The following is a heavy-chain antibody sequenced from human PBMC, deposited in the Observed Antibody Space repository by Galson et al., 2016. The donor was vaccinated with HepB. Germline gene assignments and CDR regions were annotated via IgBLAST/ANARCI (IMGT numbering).Heavy chain of an antibody. CDR1: GFTFDDYG. CDR3: AKGLGQPFDY. D-gene: IGHD3-16*01. CDR2: ISYDGTNQ. Sequence: SLRLSCAASGFTFDDYGIHWVRQTPGGGLEWLAVISYDGTNQFYADSVEGRFTISGDNSKNTLYLHMDSLRIEDTAIYYCAKGLGQPFDYWGQGTLVTVSS. J-gene: IGHJ4*02. V-gene: IGHV3-30*18.